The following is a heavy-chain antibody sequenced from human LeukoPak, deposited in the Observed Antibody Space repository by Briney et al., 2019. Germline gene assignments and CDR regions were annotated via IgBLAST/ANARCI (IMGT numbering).Heavy chain of an antibody. V-gene: IGHV4-39*07. CDR1: GGSISSSSYY. CDR3: ARRPRSKWLAPRAFDY. D-gene: IGHD6-19*01. J-gene: IGHJ4*02. CDR2: IYYSGST. Sequence: SETLSLTCTVSGGSISSSSYYWGWIRQPPGKGLEWIGNIYYSGSTYYNPSLKSRVTISVDTSKNQFSLKLSSVTAADTAVYYCARRPRSKWLAPRAFDYWGQGTLVTVSS.